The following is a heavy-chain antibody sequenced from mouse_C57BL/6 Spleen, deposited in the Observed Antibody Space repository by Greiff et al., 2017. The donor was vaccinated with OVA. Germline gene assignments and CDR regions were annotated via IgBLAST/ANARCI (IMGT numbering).Heavy chain of an antibody. D-gene: IGHD2-4*01. Sequence: QVQLQQPGAELVKPGASVKMSCKASGYTFTSYWITWVKQRPGQGLEWIGDIYPGSGSTNYNEKFKSKATLTVDTSSSTAYLQLSSLTSADSAVYYCARKEGYDYPWFAYWGQGTLVTVSS. CDR3: ARKEGYDYPWFAY. V-gene: IGHV1-55*01. CDR2: IYPGSGST. J-gene: IGHJ3*01. CDR1: GYTFTSYW.